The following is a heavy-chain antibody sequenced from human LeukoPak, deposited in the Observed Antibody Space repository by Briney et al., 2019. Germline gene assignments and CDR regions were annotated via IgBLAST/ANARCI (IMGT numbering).Heavy chain of an antibody. CDR2: IWYDGSNK. CDR3: VAAVTTDY. Sequence: GESLRLSCAASGFTFSSYGMHWVRQPPGRGLEWVAVIWYDGSNKYYADSVKGRFTISRDNSKNTLYLQMNSVSVEDTAVYYCVAAVTTDYWGQGTLVTVSS. D-gene: IGHD4-17*01. V-gene: IGHV3-33*01. CDR1: GFTFSSYG. J-gene: IGHJ4*02.